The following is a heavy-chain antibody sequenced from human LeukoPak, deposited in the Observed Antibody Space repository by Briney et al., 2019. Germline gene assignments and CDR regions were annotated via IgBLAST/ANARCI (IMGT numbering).Heavy chain of an antibody. V-gene: IGHV3-23*01. D-gene: IGHD4-17*01. Sequence: GGSLRLSCAASGITLRNYAMTWVRQAPGKGLEWISSITGTGAGTQYADSVKGRFTISRDNSKNTLYLQMNSLRADDTALYYCAKDPNGDYVGAFDAWGQGTMVTVSS. J-gene: IGHJ3*01. CDR2: ITGTGAGT. CDR3: AKDPNGDYVGAFDA. CDR1: GITLRNYA.